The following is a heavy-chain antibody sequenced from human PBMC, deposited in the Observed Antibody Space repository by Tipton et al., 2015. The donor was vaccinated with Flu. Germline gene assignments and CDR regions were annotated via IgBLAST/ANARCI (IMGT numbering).Heavy chain of an antibody. Sequence: QLVQSGGGLIQPGESLRLSCAASGFTVNSNYMTWVRQAPGKGLEWVSVIYSDGTTYYADSVKGRFTISRDISKNTLYLQMNSLRVEDTAVYYCVRHPYCTNAVCPPGYWYFDLWGRGTLVTVSS. CDR3: VRHPYCTNAVCPPGYWYFDL. D-gene: IGHD2-8*01. CDR1: GFTVNSNY. CDR2: IYSDGTT. V-gene: IGHV3-53*01. J-gene: IGHJ2*01.